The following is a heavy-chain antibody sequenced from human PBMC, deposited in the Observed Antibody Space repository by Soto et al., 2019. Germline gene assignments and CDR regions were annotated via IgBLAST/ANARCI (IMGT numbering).Heavy chain of an antibody. CDR1: GGSLSSHY. D-gene: IGHD3-10*01. Sequence: SETLSLTCTVSGGSLSSHYGSWIRQPPGKGLEWIGYIYYSGSTNYNPSLKSRVTISVDTSKNQFSLKLSSVTAADTAVYYCARSGSLYGSGFFDYWGQGTLVTVSS. CDR3: ARSGSLYGSGFFDY. V-gene: IGHV4-59*11. CDR2: IYYSGST. J-gene: IGHJ4*02.